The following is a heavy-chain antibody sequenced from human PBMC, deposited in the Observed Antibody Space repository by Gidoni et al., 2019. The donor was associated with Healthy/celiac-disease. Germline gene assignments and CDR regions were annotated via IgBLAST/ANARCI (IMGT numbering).Heavy chain of an antibody. D-gene: IGHD2-15*01. Sequence: QVQLQESGPGLVKPSATLSLTCAVSGYSISSGYYWGWIRQPPGKGLEWIGSIYHSGSTYYNPSLKSRVTISVDTSKNQFSLKLSSVTAADTAVYYCARDVANWFDPWGQGTLVTVSS. J-gene: IGHJ5*02. V-gene: IGHV4-38-2*02. CDR2: IYHSGST. CDR1: GYSISSGYY. CDR3: ARDVANWFDP.